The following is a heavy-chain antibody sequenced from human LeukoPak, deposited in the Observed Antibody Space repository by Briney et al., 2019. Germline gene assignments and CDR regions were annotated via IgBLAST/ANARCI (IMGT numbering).Heavy chain of an antibody. J-gene: IGHJ4*02. V-gene: IGHV3-23*01. D-gene: IGHD1-26*01. CDR1: GFTFSSYA. Sequence: PGGSLRLSCAASGFTFSSYAMSRVRQAPGKGLEWVSAISGSGGSTYYADSVKGRFTISRDNAKNSLYLQMNSLRAEDTAVYYCARASGSYYVSIDYWGQGTLVTVSS. CDR2: ISGSGGST. CDR3: ARASGSYYVSIDY.